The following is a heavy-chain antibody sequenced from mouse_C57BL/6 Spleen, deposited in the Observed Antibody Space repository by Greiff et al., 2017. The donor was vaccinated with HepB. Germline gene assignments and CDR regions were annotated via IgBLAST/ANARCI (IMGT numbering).Heavy chain of an antibody. V-gene: IGHV1-64*01. CDR2: IHPNSGST. D-gene: IGHD2-4*01. Sequence: VKLKQPGAELVKPGASVKLSCKASGYTFTSYWMHWVKQRPGQGLEWIGMIHPNSGSTNYNEKFKSKATLTVDKSSSTAYMQLSSLTSEDSAVYYCARGGDGLRRAMDYWGQGTSVTVSS. CDR1: GYTFTSYW. CDR3: ARGGDGLRRAMDY. J-gene: IGHJ4*01.